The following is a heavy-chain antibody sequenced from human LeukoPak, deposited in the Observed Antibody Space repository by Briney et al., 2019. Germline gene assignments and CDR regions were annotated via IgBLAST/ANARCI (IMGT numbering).Heavy chain of an antibody. D-gene: IGHD2-15*01. CDR3: AKQLGYCSDGSCYFPY. J-gene: IGHJ4*02. Sequence: GGSLRLSCAASGVTVNYNFMSWVRQAPGKGLEWVSVIYSDSSADYADSVQGRFTISRDNSKSTLCLQMNSLRAEDTAVYYCAKQLGYCSDGSCYFPYWGQGTLVTVSS. V-gene: IGHV3-66*04. CDR1: GVTVNYNF. CDR2: IYSDSSA.